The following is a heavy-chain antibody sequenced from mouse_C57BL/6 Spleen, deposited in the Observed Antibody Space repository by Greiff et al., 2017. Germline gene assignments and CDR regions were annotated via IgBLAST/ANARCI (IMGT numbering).Heavy chain of an antibody. D-gene: IGHD2-1*01. CDR2: ISSGGSYT. CDR1: GFTFSSYG. J-gene: IGHJ1*03. Sequence: EVQVVESGGDLVKPGGSLKLSCAASGFTFSSYGMSWVRQTPDKRLEWVATISSGGSYTYYPDSVKGRFTISRDNAKNTLYLQMSSLKSEDTAMYYCARVYGNYGYFDVWGTGTTVTVSS. V-gene: IGHV5-6*01. CDR3: ARVYGNYGYFDV.